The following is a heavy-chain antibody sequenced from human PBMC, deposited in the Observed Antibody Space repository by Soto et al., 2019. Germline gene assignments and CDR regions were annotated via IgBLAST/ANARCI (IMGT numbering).Heavy chain of an antibody. CDR1: GFTFSSYG. V-gene: IGHV3-30*18. D-gene: IGHD6-19*01. CDR2: ISYDGSNK. CDR3: AKDIGQWVAVAGRGPY. Sequence: QVQLVESGGGVVQPGRSLRLSCAASGFTFSSYGMHWVRQAPGKGLEWVAIISYDGSNKYYADSVKGRFTISRDNSKNTLYLQMNSLRAEDTALYNCAKDIGQWVAVAGRGPYWGQGTLVTVSS. J-gene: IGHJ4*02.